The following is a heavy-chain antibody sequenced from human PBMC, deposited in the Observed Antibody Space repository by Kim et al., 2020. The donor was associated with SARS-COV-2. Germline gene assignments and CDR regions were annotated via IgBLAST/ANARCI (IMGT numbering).Heavy chain of an antibody. CDR2: IYYSGST. CDR1: GGSISSSSYY. D-gene: IGHD3-9*01. Sequence: SETLSLTCTVSGGSISSSSYYWGWIRQPPGQGLEWIGSIYYSGSTYYNPSLKSRVTISVDTSKNQFSLKLSPVTAADTAVYYCARESLGRYFDWLRHQPMKNNYYVMDVWGQGTTVTVSS. CDR3: ARESLGRYFDWLRHQPMKNNYYVMDV. V-gene: IGHV4-39*07. J-gene: IGHJ6*02.